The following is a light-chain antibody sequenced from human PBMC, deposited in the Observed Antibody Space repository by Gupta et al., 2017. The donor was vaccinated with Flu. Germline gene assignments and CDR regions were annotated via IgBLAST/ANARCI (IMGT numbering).Light chain of an antibody. V-gene: IGKV2-28*01. CDR1: QSLLHTNGYIY. Sequence: DIVMTQSPLSLPVTPGEPASISCRSSQSLLHTNGYIYLDWYLQKPGQSPQLLIYLGSNRAPGVPDRFTGSGSGTDFTLKISRVEAEYVGVYYCMQPLQTPWTFGQGTKVEIK. CDR3: MQPLQTPWT. CDR2: LGS. J-gene: IGKJ1*01.